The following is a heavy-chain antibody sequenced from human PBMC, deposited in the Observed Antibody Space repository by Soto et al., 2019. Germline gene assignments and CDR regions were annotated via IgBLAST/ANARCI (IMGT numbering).Heavy chain of an antibody. CDR2: ISYDGSNK. J-gene: IGHJ4*02. Sequence: GGSLRLSCAASGFTFSSYAMHWVRQAPGKGLEWVAVISYDGSNKYYADSVKGRFTISRDNSKNTLYLQMNSLRAEDTAVYYCARVNGGSSSYDYWGQGTLVTVSS. CDR1: GFTFSSYA. CDR3: ARVNGGSSSYDY. D-gene: IGHD6-13*01. V-gene: IGHV3-30-3*01.